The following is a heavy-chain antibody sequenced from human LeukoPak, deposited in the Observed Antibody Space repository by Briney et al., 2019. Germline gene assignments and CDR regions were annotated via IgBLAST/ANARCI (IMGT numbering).Heavy chain of an antibody. D-gene: IGHD6-13*01. V-gene: IGHV1-2*02. CDR1: GYTFTGYY. Sequence: GASVKVSCKASGYTFTGYYMHWVRQAPGQGLEWMGWINPNSGGTNYAQKFQGRVTMTRDTSISTAYMEPSRLRSDDTAVYYCARVPVGSSWYYFDYWGQGTLVTVSS. J-gene: IGHJ4*02. CDR2: INPNSGGT. CDR3: ARVPVGSSWYYFDY.